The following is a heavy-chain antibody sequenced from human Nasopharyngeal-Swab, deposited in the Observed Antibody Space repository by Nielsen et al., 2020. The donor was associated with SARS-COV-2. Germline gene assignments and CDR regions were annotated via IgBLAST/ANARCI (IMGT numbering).Heavy chain of an antibody. CDR2: INRDGSST. D-gene: IGHD2-15*01. CDR1: GFTLSSYW. Sequence: GGSLRLSCAASGFTLSSYWMHWVRQVPGKGLVWVSRINRDGSSTSYADSVKGRFTISRENAKNTLYLEMNSLRVEDTAVYYCAKDRYCSGGACYFNGFDSWGQGTLVTVSS. V-gene: IGHV3-74*01. J-gene: IGHJ4*02. CDR3: AKDRYCSGGACYFNGFDS.